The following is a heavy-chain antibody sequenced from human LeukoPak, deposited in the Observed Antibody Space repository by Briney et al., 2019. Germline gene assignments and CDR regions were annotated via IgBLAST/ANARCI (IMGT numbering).Heavy chain of an antibody. Sequence: ASVKVSCKASGYTFTSYGFSWVRQAPGQRLELMGWISAYNGSTNNAQKLQGRVTMTTDASTSTAYMELRSLRSDDTAVYYCARGGVYDMLTGYYLNWFDPWGQGTLVTVSS. J-gene: IGHJ5*02. V-gene: IGHV1-18*01. CDR1: GYTFTSYG. D-gene: IGHD3-9*01. CDR3: ARGGVYDMLTGYYLNWFDP. CDR2: ISAYNGST.